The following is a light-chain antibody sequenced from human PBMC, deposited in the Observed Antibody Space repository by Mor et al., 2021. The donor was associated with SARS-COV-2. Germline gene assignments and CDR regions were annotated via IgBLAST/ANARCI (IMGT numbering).Light chain of an antibody. V-gene: IGLV1-40*01. J-gene: IGLJ3*02. Sequence: GIAPKLLIYGDFNRPSGVPDRFSGSNSGTSASLAITGLQAEDEADYYCQSYDNNLSGPGFGGGTKLTVL. CDR3: QSYDNNLSGPG. CDR2: GDF.